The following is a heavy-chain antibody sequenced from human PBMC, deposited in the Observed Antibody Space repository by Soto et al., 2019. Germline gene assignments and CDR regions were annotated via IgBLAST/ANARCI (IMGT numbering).Heavy chain of an antibody. J-gene: IGHJ4*02. V-gene: IGHV1-69*06. Sequence: QVQLVQSGAEVKKPGSSVRVSCKASGGTFSSYAVSWVRQAPGQGLEWMGGIIPILSTANYTQKFQGRVTITADRSSRTAYMDLSSLSSQDTAIYYCATKRGVYGHYLYFDYWGQGTLITVSS. D-gene: IGHD4-17*01. CDR3: ATKRGVYGHYLYFDY. CDR2: IIPILSTA. CDR1: GGTFSSYA.